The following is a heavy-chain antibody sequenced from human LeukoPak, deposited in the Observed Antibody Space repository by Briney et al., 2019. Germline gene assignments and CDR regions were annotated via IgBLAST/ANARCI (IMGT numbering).Heavy chain of an antibody. D-gene: IGHD2-2*02. Sequence: SETLSLTCAVYGGSFSGYYWSWIRQPPGKGLEWIGEINHSGSTNYNPSLKSRVTISVDTSKNQFSLKLSSVTAADTAVYYCARGPYCSSTSCYTGVGKTYYYGMDVWGQGTTVTVSS. CDR1: GGSFSGYY. J-gene: IGHJ6*02. CDR3: ARGPYCSSTSCYTGVGKTYYYGMDV. CDR2: INHSGST. V-gene: IGHV4-34*01.